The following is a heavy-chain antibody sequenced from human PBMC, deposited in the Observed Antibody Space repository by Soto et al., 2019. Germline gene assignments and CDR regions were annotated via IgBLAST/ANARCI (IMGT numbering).Heavy chain of an antibody. CDR2: ISDYNGNT. Sequence: QVQLVQSGAEVKRAGASVKVSCKASGYTFSSYGLSWVRQAPGQGLEWMGGISDYNGNTHYAKKFKGRVIMTTDTSTRTAYMELRSLRSDDTAVYFCAREGYYSGSGTYSPPRYYGMDVWGQGTTVTVSS. V-gene: IGHV1-18*01. D-gene: IGHD3-10*01. J-gene: IGHJ6*02. CDR3: AREGYYSGSGTYSPPRYYGMDV. CDR1: GYTFSSYG.